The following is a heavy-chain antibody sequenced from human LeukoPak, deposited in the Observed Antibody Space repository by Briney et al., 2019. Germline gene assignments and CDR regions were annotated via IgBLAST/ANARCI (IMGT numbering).Heavy chain of an antibody. D-gene: IGHD2-2*01. CDR1: GFTFSSDW. CDR2: INSDGSST. Sequence: PGGSLRLSCAASGFTFSSDWMHWVRHAPGKGLVWVSRINSDGSSTSYADSVKGRFTISRDNAKNTLYLQMNSLRAEDTAVYYCARGYCSSTSCPKAYYFDYWGQGTLVTVSS. J-gene: IGHJ4*02. CDR3: ARGYCSSTSCPKAYYFDY. V-gene: IGHV3-74*01.